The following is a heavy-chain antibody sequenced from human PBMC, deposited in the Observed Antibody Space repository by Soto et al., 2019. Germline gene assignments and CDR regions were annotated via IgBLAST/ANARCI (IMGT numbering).Heavy chain of an antibody. CDR3: ARESGGATATLDYYYFYMDV. CDR2: INPNGGVT. V-gene: IGHV1-2*04. D-gene: IGHD5-12*01. CDR1: GDTFNDYY. J-gene: IGHJ6*03. Sequence: QVPLVQSGAEVKKPGASVTVSCRSSGDTFNDYYIHWVRQAPGQGLEWMGWINPNGGVTKYAQKFQGWVTMTRDTSIRTVYMQLSRLRADDTAGYYCARESGGATATLDYYYFYMDVWGTGTTVTVSS.